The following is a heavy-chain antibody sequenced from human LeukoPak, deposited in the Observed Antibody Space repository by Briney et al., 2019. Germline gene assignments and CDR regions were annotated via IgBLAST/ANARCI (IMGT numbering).Heavy chain of an antibody. CDR1: GGTFSSYA. CDR3: ARVNIVVVPAAIAYAFDI. CDR2: IIPILGIA. D-gene: IGHD2-2*01. Sequence: SVKVSCKASGGTFSSYAISWVRQAPGQGLEWMGRIIPILGIANYAQKFQGRVTITADKSTSTAYMELSSLRSEDTAVYYCARVNIVVVPAAIAYAFDIWGQGTMVTVSS. J-gene: IGHJ3*02. V-gene: IGHV1-69*04.